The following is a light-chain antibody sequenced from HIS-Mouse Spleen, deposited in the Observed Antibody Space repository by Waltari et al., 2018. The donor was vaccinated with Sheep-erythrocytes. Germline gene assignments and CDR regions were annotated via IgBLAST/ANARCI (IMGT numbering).Light chain of an antibody. Sequence: QSVLTQPRSVSGSPGQSVTISCTGTSSDVGGYNYVSWYQQHPGKAPKRMIYDVSKRPSGGPERFSGSKSGNTASLTISGLQAEDEADYYCCSYAGSYNHVFATGTKVTVL. CDR2: DVS. CDR3: CSYAGSYNHV. V-gene: IGLV2-11*01. CDR1: SSDVGGYNY. J-gene: IGLJ1*01.